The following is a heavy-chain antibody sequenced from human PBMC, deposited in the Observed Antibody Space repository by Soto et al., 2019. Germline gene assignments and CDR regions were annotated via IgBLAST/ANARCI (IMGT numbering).Heavy chain of an antibody. CDR1: GGTFSSYA. D-gene: IGHD1-26*01. CDR3: AGGVVATTRAAVAYGMDV. CDR2: IIPIFGTA. J-gene: IGHJ6*02. V-gene: IGHV1-69*01. Sequence: QVQLVQSGAEVKKPGSSVKVSCKASGGTFSSYAISWVRQAPGQGLEWMGGIIPIFGTANYAQKFQGRVTITADESTSTAYMELSSLRSEDTAVYYCAGGVVATTRAAVAYGMDVWGQGTTVTVSS.